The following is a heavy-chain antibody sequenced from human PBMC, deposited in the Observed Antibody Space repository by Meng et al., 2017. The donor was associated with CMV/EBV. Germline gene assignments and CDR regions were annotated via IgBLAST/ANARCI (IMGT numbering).Heavy chain of an antibody. Sequence: ASVKVSCKASGYTFTSYDINWVRQATGQGLEWMGWMNPNSGNTGYAQKFQGRVTITRNTSISTAYMELSSLRSEDTAVYYCARSRSEWIQLWNSYHFDYWGQGTLVTVSS. V-gene: IGHV1-8*03. CDR1: GYTFTSYD. CDR3: ARSRSEWIQLWNSYHFDY. CDR2: MNPNSGNT. J-gene: IGHJ4*02. D-gene: IGHD5-18*01.